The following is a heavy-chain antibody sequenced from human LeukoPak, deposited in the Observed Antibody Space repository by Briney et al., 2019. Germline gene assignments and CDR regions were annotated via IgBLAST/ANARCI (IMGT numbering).Heavy chain of an antibody. J-gene: IGHJ5*02. V-gene: IGHV4-59*01. CDR1: GGSISSYY. D-gene: IGHD3-22*01. CDR3: ARRPGSSGYDPWFDP. Sequence: SETLSLTCTVSGGSISSYYWRWIRQPPGKGLEWIGYIYYSGSTNYNPSLKSRVTISVDTSKNQFPLKLSSVTSVGTAEYCVARRPGSSGYDPWFDPWGQRTLVTVSS. CDR2: IYYSGST.